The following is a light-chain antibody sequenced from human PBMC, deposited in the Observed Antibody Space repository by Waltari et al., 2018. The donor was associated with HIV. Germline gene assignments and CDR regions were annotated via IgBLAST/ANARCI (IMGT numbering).Light chain of an antibody. CDR2: EAS. CDR1: HDIMYH. CDR3: QHYGNLYT. V-gene: IGKV1-33*01. J-gene: IGKJ2*01. Sequence: DVQMTQSPSPLSSSIGDRVNITCRASHDIMYHLDRYQHKPGKAPKPLIYEASNLETGVQWRISGTGVKADSTFVISSLQHEDIATYYYQHYGNLYTFGQGTKVEIK.